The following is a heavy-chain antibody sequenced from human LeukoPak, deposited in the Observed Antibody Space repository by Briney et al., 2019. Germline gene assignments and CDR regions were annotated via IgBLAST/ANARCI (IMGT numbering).Heavy chain of an antibody. CDR1: GFTFSSYS. V-gene: IGHV3-21*01. J-gene: IGHJ4*02. D-gene: IGHD2-2*01. CDR2: ISSSSSYI. Sequence: GGSLRLSCAASGFTFSSYSMNGVRQAPGKGLEGVSSISSSSSYIYYADSVKGRFTISRDNAKNSLYLQMTSLRAEDTAVYYCARGGYCSSTSCHLLNYWGQGTLVTVSS. CDR3: ARGGYCSSTSCHLLNY.